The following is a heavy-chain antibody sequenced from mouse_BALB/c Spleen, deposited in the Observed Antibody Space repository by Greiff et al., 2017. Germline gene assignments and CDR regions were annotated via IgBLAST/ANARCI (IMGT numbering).Heavy chain of an antibody. J-gene: IGHJ3*01. Sequence: VQLQQSGPGLVKPSQSLSLTCTVTGYSITSDYAWNWIRQFPGNKLEWMGYISYSGSTSYNPSLKSRISITRDTSKNQFFLQLNSVTTEDTATYYCANWDGFAYWGQGTLVTVSA. D-gene: IGHD4-1*01. CDR1: GYSITSDYA. CDR2: ISYSGST. CDR3: ANWDGFAY. V-gene: IGHV3-2*02.